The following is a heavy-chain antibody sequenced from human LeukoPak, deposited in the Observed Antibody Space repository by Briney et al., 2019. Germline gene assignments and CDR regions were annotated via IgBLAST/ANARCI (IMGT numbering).Heavy chain of an antibody. V-gene: IGHV4-30-2*01. CDR3: ARVSTLNRYFDY. CDR2: IYHSGST. J-gene: IGHJ4*02. D-gene: IGHD1-14*01. Sequence: SETLSLTCAVSGGSISSGGYSWSWIRQPPGKGLEWIGYIYHSGSTYYNPSLKSRVTISVDRSKNQFSLKLSSVIAADTAVYYCARVSTLNRYFDYWGQGTLVTVSS. CDR1: GGSISSGGYS.